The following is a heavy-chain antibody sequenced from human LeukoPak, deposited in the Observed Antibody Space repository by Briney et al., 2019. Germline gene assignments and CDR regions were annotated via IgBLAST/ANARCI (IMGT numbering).Heavy chain of an antibody. CDR3: SRGAVAVGIDY. CDR1: GGSISSYY. D-gene: IGHD6-19*01. V-gene: IGHV4-59*01. CDR2: IYYSGST. J-gene: IGHJ4*02. Sequence: SETLSLTCTVSGGSISSYYWSWIRQPPAKGLEWIGYIYYSGSTNYNPSLQSRVTISVDTSKNQFYPKLSSVTAADTAVYYCSRGAVAVGIDYWGQGTLVTVSS.